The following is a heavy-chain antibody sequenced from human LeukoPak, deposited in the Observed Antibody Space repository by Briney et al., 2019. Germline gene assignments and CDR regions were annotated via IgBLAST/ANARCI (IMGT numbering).Heavy chain of an antibody. CDR2: IWYDGSNK. Sequence: GGSLRLSCAASGFTFSSYGMHWVRQAPGKGLEWVAVIWYDGSNKYYADSVKGRFTISRDNSKNTLYLQMNSLGAEDTAVYYCARDVYLTGTFFDYWGQGTLVTVSS. CDR1: GFTFSSYG. D-gene: IGHD1-7*01. J-gene: IGHJ4*02. CDR3: ARDVYLTGTFFDY. V-gene: IGHV3-33*01.